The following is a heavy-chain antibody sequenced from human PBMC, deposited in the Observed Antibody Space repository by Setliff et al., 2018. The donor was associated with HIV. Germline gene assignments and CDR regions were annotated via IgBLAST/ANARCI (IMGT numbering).Heavy chain of an antibody. CDR3: AKNLYSSRWSPLDY. D-gene: IGHD6-13*01. J-gene: IGHJ4*02. CDR1: GFTFSSYG. V-gene: IGHV3-30*02. CDR2: IRYDESDK. Sequence: PGGSLRLSCAASGFTFSSYGMHWVRQAPGKGLEWVAFIRYDESDKQYADSVKGRFTISRDNSKNTLYLQMNSLRTEDTAVYYCAKNLYSSRWSPLDYWGQGTLVTVSS.